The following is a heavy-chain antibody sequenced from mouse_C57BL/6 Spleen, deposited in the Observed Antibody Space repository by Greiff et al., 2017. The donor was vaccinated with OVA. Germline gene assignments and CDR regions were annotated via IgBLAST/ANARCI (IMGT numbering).Heavy chain of an antibody. D-gene: IGHD2-4*01. Sequence: VKLQQSGPELVKPGASVKISCKASGYAFSSSWMNWVKQRPGKGLEWIGRIYPGDGDTNYNGKFKGKATLTADKSSSTAYMQLSSLTSEDSAVYFCAREGDYDYDGAGFAYWGQGTLVTVSA. J-gene: IGHJ3*01. CDR1: GYAFSSSW. V-gene: IGHV1-82*01. CDR2: IYPGDGDT. CDR3: AREGDYDYDGAGFAY.